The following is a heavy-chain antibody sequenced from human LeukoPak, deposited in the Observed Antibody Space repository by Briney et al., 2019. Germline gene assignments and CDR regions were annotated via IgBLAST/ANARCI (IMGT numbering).Heavy chain of an antibody. J-gene: IGHJ1*01. V-gene: IGHV1-2*02. Sequence: GASVTVSCKASGYTFTGYYMHWVRQAPGQGLEWMGWINPNSGGTNYAQKFQGRVTMTRDTSISTAYMELSRLRSDDTAVYYCVREKMVTATACFQHWGQGTLVTVSS. CDR1: GYTFTGYY. CDR2: INPNSGGT. CDR3: VREKMVTATACFQH. D-gene: IGHD2-21*02.